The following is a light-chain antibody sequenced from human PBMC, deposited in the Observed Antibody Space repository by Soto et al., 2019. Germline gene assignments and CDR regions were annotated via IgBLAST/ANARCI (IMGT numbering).Light chain of an antibody. CDR1: ETVATN. CDR3: QQYNNWPPWT. CDR2: GAS. J-gene: IGKJ1*01. Sequence: EVVMTQSPATLSVSPGERATLSCRASETVATNLAWYQQKPGQAPRLLISGASTRAAGISDRFRGSGSGTEFTLTISSLRSEDSAIYYCQQYNNWPPWTFGHGTKVEIK. V-gene: IGKV3-15*01.